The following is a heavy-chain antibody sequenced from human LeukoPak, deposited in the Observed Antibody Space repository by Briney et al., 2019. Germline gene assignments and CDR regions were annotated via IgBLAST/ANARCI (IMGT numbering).Heavy chain of an antibody. CDR3: ARATYDILTGYIGY. CDR1: GFTFDNYG. Sequence: GGSLRLSCAASGFTFDNYGMSWVRLAPGKGLEWVSSISSSSSYIYYADSVKGRFTISRDNAKNSLYLQMNSLRAEDTAVYYCARATYDILTGYIGYWGQGTLVTVSS. V-gene: IGHV3-21*01. J-gene: IGHJ4*02. CDR2: ISSSSSYI. D-gene: IGHD3-9*01.